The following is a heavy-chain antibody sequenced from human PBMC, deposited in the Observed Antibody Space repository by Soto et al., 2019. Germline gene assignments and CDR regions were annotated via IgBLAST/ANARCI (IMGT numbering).Heavy chain of an antibody. CDR3: ARDGPDTAEGLDY. Sequence: PGGSLRLSCAASGFTFSSYEMNWIRQAPGRGLEWVSYISGSAYTEYYADSVKGRFTISRDNAKNSLFLQMNSLRAEDTAVYYCARDGPDTAEGLDYWGQGTLVTVS. CDR2: ISGSAYTE. V-gene: IGHV3-48*03. CDR1: GFTFSSYE. D-gene: IGHD5-18*01. J-gene: IGHJ4*02.